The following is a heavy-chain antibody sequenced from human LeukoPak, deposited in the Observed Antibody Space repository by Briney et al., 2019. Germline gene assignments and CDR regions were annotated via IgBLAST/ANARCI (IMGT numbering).Heavy chain of an antibody. CDR1: GFTFSRYS. CDR3: AKELNYDILTGYRY. Sequence: PGGSLRLSCAASGFTFSRYSMNWVRQAPGKGLGWVSSISSGSTYIYYADSMKGRFTISRDNAKNLLYLQMNSLRAEDTAVYYCAKELNYDILTGYRYWGQGTLVTVSS. J-gene: IGHJ4*02. D-gene: IGHD3-9*01. V-gene: IGHV3-21*04. CDR2: ISSGSTYI.